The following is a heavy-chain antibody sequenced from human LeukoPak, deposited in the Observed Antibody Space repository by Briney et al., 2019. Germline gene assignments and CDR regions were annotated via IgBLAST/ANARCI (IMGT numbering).Heavy chain of an antibody. Sequence: GRSLRLSCAASGFTFSSYGMHWVRQAPGKGLEWVAVISYDGSNKYYADSVKGRFTISRDNSKNTLYLQMNSLRAEDTAVYYCAKDRGSYLSFWYLDLWGRGTLVTVSS. CDR2: ISYDGSNK. D-gene: IGHD1-26*01. V-gene: IGHV3-30*18. J-gene: IGHJ2*01. CDR3: AKDRGSYLSFWYLDL. CDR1: GFTFSSYG.